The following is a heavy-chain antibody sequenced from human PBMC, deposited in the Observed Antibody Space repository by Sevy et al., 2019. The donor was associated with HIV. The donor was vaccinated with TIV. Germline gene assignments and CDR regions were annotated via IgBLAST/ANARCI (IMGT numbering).Heavy chain of an antibody. CDR3: AREVTGTTYGFDP. CDR1: GGTFSSHA. D-gene: IGHD1-7*01. CDR2: IIPIYGTI. Sequence: ASVKVSCKASGGTFSSHAISWVRQAPGQGLEWMGGIIPIYGTINHAQKFQGRVTITADESTSTVYMVLSSLRPDDAAVYYCAREVTGTTYGFDPWGQGTLVTVSS. J-gene: IGHJ5*02. V-gene: IGHV1-69*13.